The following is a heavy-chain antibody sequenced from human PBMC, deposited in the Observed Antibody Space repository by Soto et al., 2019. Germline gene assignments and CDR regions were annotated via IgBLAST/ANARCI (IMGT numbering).Heavy chain of an antibody. V-gene: IGHV1-69*13. J-gene: IGHJ3*02. CDR3: ARGAYDTSAYYPVLDAFDI. Sequence: SVKASCKASGGTFDDFIMNWVRQTPGQGLEWMGGIVPMFGTATYAEKFKGRVTISATGPTSTAYMELTSLRSEDTAVYYCARGAYDTSAYYPVLDAFDI. D-gene: IGHD3-22*01. CDR1: GGTFDDFI. CDR2: IVPMFGTA.